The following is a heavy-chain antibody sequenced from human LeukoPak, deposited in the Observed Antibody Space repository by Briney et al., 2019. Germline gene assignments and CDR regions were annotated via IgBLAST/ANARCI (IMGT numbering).Heavy chain of an antibody. CDR1: GFTFSSYW. CDR2: IKQDGSEK. Sequence: GGSLRLSCAASGFTFSSYWMSWVRQAPGKGLEWVANIKQDGSEKYYVDSVKGRFTISRDNAKNSLYLQMDSLRAEDTAVYYCARERGGGRLLRDAFDIWGQGTMVTVSS. J-gene: IGHJ3*02. CDR3: ARERGGGRLLRDAFDI. D-gene: IGHD2-8*02. V-gene: IGHV3-7*01.